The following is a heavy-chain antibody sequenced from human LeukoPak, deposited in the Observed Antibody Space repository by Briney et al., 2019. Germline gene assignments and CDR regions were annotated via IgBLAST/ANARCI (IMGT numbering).Heavy chain of an antibody. CDR2: IWYDGSNK. V-gene: IGHV3-33*01. J-gene: IGHJ4*02. D-gene: IGHD2-15*01. CDR3: ARGRIYCSGGSCYGPFDY. CDR1: GFTFSSYG. Sequence: GGSLRLSCAASGFTFSSYGMHWVRQAPGKGLEWVGVIWYDGSNKYYADSVKGRFTISRDNSKNTLYLQMNSLRAEDTAVYYCARGRIYCSGGSCYGPFDYWGQGTLVTVSS.